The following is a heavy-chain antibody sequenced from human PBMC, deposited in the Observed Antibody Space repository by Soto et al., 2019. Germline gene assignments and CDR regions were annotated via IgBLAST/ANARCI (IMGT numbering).Heavy chain of an antibody. CDR3: GREAGLMPAALPIDY. CDR2: ISPYNGDT. Sequence: ASVKVSCKTSGYTFTNYGINWVRQAPGQGLEWMGWISPYNGDTNYAQKLHGRVTMTTDTSTSTAYMEVRSLRSDDTAVFYCGREAGLMPAALPIDYWGQGTLVTVSS. CDR1: GYTFTNYG. V-gene: IGHV1-18*01. D-gene: IGHD2-2*02. J-gene: IGHJ4*02.